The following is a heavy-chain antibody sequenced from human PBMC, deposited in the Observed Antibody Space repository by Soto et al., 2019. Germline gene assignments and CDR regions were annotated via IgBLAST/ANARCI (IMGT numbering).Heavy chain of an antibody. CDR3: AKRPRALITFDY. CDR2: ISDSGGTS. V-gene: IGHV3-23*04. D-gene: IGHD2-8*01. J-gene: IGHJ4*02. CDR1: GFIFSNYV. Sequence: EVQLVDSGGGLVQPGGSLRLSCAASGFIFSNYVMSWVRQAPGKGLEGVASISDSGGTSYYADSVKGRFTISRDNSKNKLYLQMNSLRAEDTAIFYCAKRPRALITFDYRGQVTLVTVSS.